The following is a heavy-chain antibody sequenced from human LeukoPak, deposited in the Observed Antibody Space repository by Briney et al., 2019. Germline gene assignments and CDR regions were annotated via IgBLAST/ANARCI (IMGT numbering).Heavy chain of an antibody. J-gene: IGHJ4*02. V-gene: IGHV3-23*01. CDR2: ISSSGGTT. CDR3: AKDTSIGRYCTNGVCSPFDY. CDR1: GFTSSTYA. D-gene: IGHD2-8*01. Sequence: GGSLRLSCAASGFTSSTYAVNWVRQAPGKGLEWVSAISSSGGTTYYADSVKGRFSISRDNSKNTLYLQMNSLRAEDTAVYYCAKDTSIGRYCTNGVCSPFDYWGQGTLVTVSS.